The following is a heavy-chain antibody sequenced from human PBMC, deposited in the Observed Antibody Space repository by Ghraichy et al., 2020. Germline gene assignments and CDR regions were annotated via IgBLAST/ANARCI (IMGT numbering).Heavy chain of an antibody. CDR1: GFTFSSYA. V-gene: IGHV3-23*01. D-gene: IGHD4-17*01. J-gene: IGHJ4*02. CDR2: ISGSGGST. CDR3: AKDPPNAVTTWGAFDY. Sequence: GGSLRLSCASSGFTFSSYAMSWVRQAPGKGLGWVSAISGSGGSTYYADSVKGLFTISRDNSKNTLYLQMNSLRGEDTAVYYCAKDPPNAVTTWGAFDYWGQGTLVTVSS.